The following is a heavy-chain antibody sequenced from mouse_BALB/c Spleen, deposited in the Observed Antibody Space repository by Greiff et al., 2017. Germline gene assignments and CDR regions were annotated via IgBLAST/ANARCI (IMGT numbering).Heavy chain of an antibody. CDR1: GYTFTSYW. V-gene: IGHV1-69*02. CDR3: TRSKFTATWGMDY. Sequence: QVQLQQPGAELVRPGASVKLSCKASGYTFTSYWINWVKQRPGQGLEWIGNIYPSDSYTNYNQKFKDKATLTVDKSSSTAYMQLSSPTSEDSAVYYCTRSKFTATWGMDYWGQGTSVTVSS. J-gene: IGHJ4*01. CDR2: IYPSDSYT. D-gene: IGHD1-2*01.